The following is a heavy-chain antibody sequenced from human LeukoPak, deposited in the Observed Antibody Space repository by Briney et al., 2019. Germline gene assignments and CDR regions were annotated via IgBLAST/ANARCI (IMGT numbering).Heavy chain of an antibody. Sequence: GGSLRLSCAASGFTFSSYWMSWVRQAPGKGLEWVANIKQDGSEKYYVDSVKGRFTISRDNAKNSLYLQMNSLRAEDTAVYYCARDHGVPVYCYYYGMDVWGQGTTVTVSS. CDR3: ARDHGVPVYCYYYGMDV. D-gene: IGHD3-10*01. CDR2: IKQDGSEK. CDR1: GFTFSSYW. J-gene: IGHJ6*02. V-gene: IGHV3-7*01.